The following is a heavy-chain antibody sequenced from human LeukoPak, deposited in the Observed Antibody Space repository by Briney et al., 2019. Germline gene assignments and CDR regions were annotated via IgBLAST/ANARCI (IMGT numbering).Heavy chain of an antibody. D-gene: IGHD3-10*01. V-gene: IGHV3-23*01. CDR2: ISGSGGST. Sequence: PGGSLRLSCSASGFTFSTCAMSWGGREPGEGPVWGSAISGSGGSTYYADSVKGRFTISRDNSKNTLYLQMNSLRAEDTAVYYCAKGDGSGSYYNRGPFDYWGQGTLVTVSS. J-gene: IGHJ4*02. CDR3: AKGDGSGSYYNRGPFDY. CDR1: GFTFSTCA.